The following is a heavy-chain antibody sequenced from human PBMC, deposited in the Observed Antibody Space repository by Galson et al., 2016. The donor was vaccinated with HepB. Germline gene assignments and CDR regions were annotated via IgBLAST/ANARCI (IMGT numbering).Heavy chain of an antibody. CDR1: GFSLADYY. CDR3: ASANPAGNSGRVFDF. D-gene: IGHD4-23*01. CDR2: ISSGGGTI. J-gene: IGHJ4*02. Sequence: SLRLSCAASGFSLADYYMSWIRQVPGKGLEWVSYISSGGGTIYYTASVKGRFTISRDNAKNSLSLQLDSLRADDTAIYYCASANPAGNSGRVFDFWGQGTLVTVSS. V-gene: IGHV3-11*04.